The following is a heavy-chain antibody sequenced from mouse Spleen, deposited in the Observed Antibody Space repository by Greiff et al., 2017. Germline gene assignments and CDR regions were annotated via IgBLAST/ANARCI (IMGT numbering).Heavy chain of an antibody. V-gene: IGHV7-3*02. CDR3: ARGEYEGAMDY. CDR2: IRNKANGYTT. CDR1: GFTFTDYY. D-gene: IGHD2-14*01. Sequence: EVQLVESGGGLVQPGGSLRLSCATSGFTFTDYYMSWVRQPPGKALEWLGFIRNKANGYTTEYSASVKGRFTISRDNSQSILYLQMNTLRAEDSATYYCARGEYEGAMDYWGQGTSVTVSS. J-gene: IGHJ4*01.